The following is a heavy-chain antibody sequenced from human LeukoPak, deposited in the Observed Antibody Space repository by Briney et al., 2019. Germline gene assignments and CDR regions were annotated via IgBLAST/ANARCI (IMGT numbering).Heavy chain of an antibody. CDR2: ISSSSSYI. D-gene: IGHD5-18*01. Sequence: GGSLRLSCAASGFTFSSYSMNWARQAPGKGLEWVSSISSSSSYIYYADSVKGRFTISRDNAKNSLYLQMNSLRAEDTAVYYCAKDPRIQLNYWGQGTLVTVSS. CDR3: AKDPRIQLNY. J-gene: IGHJ4*02. CDR1: GFTFSSYS. V-gene: IGHV3-21*04.